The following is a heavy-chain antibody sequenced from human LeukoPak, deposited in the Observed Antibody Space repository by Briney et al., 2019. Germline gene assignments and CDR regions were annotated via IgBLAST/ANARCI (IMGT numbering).Heavy chain of an antibody. Sequence: PGGSLRLSCAASGFTFSSHNMNWVRQAPMKGLEWVSSIGTDGSYIYYADSVQGRFTISRDNSKNTVYLQMNSLRGEDTAVYYCARDRRYDILTGFSNFFDYWGQGTLVTVAS. D-gene: IGHD3-9*01. J-gene: IGHJ4*02. V-gene: IGHV3-21*01. CDR2: IGTDGSYI. CDR3: ARDRRYDILTGFSNFFDY. CDR1: GFTFSSHN.